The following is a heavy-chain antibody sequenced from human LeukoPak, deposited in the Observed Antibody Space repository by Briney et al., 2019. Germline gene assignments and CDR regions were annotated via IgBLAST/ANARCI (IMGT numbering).Heavy chain of an antibody. Sequence: GGSLRLSCAASGFTVSSNYMNWVRQAPGKGLEWVSVIYSGGTTYYADSVKGRFTISRDNAKNSLYLQMNSLRAEDTAVYYCARDSYSGYDRLLNWGQGTLVTVSS. CDR3: ARDSYSGYDRLLN. J-gene: IGHJ4*02. V-gene: IGHV3-53*01. CDR2: IYSGGTT. CDR1: GFTVSSNY. D-gene: IGHD5-12*01.